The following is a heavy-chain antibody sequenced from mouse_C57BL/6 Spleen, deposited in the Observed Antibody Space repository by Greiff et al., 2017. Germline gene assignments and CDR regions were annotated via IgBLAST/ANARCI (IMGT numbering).Heavy chain of an antibody. Sequence: EVKLQQSGPELVKPGASVKISCKASGYTFTDYYMNWVKQSHGKSLEWIGDINPNNGGTSYNQKFKGKATLTVDKSSSTAYMELRSLTSEDSAVYYCARDGSSYGFAYWGQGTLVTVSA. CDR3: ARDGSSYGFAY. CDR1: GYTFTDYY. J-gene: IGHJ3*01. CDR2: INPNNGGT. V-gene: IGHV1-26*01. D-gene: IGHD1-1*01.